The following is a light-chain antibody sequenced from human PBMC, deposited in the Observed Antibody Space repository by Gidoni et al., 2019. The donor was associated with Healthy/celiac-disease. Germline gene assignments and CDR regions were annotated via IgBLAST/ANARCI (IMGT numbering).Light chain of an antibody. CDR3: QQYDNLPRT. CDR2: DAS. V-gene: IGKV1-33*01. CDR1: QDISKY. J-gene: IGKJ1*01. Sequence: DIQMTQSPSSLSASVGDRVTITCQASQDISKYLNGYQQKPGKAPKLLIYDASNLETGVPSRFSGSGSGTDFTFTISSLQPEDTATYYCQQYDNLPRTFXXXTKVEIK.